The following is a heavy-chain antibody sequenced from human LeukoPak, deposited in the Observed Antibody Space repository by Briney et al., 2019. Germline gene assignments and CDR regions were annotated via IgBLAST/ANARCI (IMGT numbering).Heavy chain of an antibody. Sequence: GESLKISCKGSGYSFSNYCIGWVRQMPGKGLEWMGIIYPGDSDTRYSPSFQGQVTISADKSISTAYLQWSSLKASDTAMYYCARLPAYYDILTGYLDYWGQGTLVTVSS. CDR3: ARLPAYYDILTGYLDY. CDR2: IYPGDSDT. CDR1: GYSFSNYC. J-gene: IGHJ4*02. V-gene: IGHV5-51*01. D-gene: IGHD3-9*01.